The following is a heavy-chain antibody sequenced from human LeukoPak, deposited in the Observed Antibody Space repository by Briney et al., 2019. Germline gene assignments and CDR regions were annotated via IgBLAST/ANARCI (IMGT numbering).Heavy chain of an antibody. CDR3: ARGMRTTGTTDH. D-gene: IGHD1-1*01. CDR1: GYTFTSYD. V-gene: IGHV1-8*01. CDR2: MNPNSGNT. Sequence: GASVKVSCKASGYTFTSYDINWVRQATGQGLEWMGWMNPNSGNTGYAQKVEGRVTMTRNTSISTAYMERGSLRSEDTAVYYCARGMRTTGTTDHWGQGTLVTVSS. J-gene: IGHJ4*02.